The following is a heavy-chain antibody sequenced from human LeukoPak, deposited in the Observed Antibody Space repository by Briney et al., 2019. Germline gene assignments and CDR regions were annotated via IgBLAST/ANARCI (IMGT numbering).Heavy chain of an antibody. D-gene: IGHD2-2*01. Sequence: SVKVSCKASGGTFSSYAISWVRQAPGQGLEWMGRIIPILGIANYAQKFQGRVTITADESTSTAYMELSSLRSEDTAVYYCARETFPIVVVPAAKGWFDPWGQGTLVTVSS. J-gene: IGHJ5*02. V-gene: IGHV1-69*04. CDR3: ARETFPIVVVPAAKGWFDP. CDR1: GGTFSSYA. CDR2: IIPILGIA.